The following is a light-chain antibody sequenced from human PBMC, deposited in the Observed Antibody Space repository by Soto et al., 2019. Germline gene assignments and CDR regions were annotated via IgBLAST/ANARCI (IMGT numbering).Light chain of an antibody. Sequence: QFVLTQPPSVSGAPGQRVTISCTGSSSNFGAGFNVHWYQHLPGTAPKLLIYGNSNRPSGVPDRFSGSKSGTSASLAITGLQADDGADYYCQSYDSSLSGYVFGTGTKVTVL. CDR1: SSNFGAGFN. CDR3: QSYDSSLSGYV. J-gene: IGLJ1*01. CDR2: GNS. V-gene: IGLV1-40*01.